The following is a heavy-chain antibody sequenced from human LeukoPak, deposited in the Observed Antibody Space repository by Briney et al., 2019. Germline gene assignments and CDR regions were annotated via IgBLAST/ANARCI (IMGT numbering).Heavy chain of an antibody. V-gene: IGHV4-38-2*02. J-gene: IGHJ5*02. D-gene: IGHD6-6*01. CDR2: IYHSGST. CDR1: GYSISSGYY. CDR3: ARGQVYSSSRTTRQNWFDP. Sequence: MSSETLSLTCTVSGYSISSGYYWGWIRQPPGKGLEWIGSIYHSGSTYYNPSLKSRVTISVDTSKNQFSLKLSSVTAADTAVYYCARGQVYSSSRTTRQNWFDPWGQGTLVTVSS.